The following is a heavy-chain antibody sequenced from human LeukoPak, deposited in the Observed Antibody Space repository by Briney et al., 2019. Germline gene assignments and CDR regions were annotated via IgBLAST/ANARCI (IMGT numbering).Heavy chain of an antibody. V-gene: IGHV3-23*01. J-gene: IGHJ6*03. Sequence: PGGSLRLSCTASGFTFSNYAMTWVRQAPGKGLEGVAVISASGSSTSYADSVKGRFAISSDNSKNTLFLQMNSLRAEDTAVYYCAKEAVWGSYRFYYMDVWGKGTTVTVSS. D-gene: IGHD3-16*02. CDR2: ISASGSST. CDR3: AKEAVWGSYRFYYMDV. CDR1: GFTFSNYA.